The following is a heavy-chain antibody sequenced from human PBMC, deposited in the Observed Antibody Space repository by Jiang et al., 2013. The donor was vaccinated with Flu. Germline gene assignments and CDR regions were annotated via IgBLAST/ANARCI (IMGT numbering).Heavy chain of an antibody. Sequence: VQSGSELKKPGASVKVSCKASGYSFTDYAMNWVRQAPGQGLQWMGWINTVTGNPTYAQAFTGRFVFSLDTSVSTAYLQISSLKADDTAVYFCAKSRAMVQGRSIPVDYWGQGTLVTVSS. CDR3: AKSRAMVQGRSIPVDY. CDR2: INTVTGNP. J-gene: IGHJ4*02. V-gene: IGHV7-4-1*02. D-gene: IGHD3-10*01. CDR1: GYSFTDYA.